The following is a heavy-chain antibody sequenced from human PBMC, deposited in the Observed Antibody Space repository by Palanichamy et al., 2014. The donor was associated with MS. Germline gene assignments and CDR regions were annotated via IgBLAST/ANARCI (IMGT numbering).Heavy chain of an antibody. CDR2: IKQDGSEK. Sequence: EVQLVESGGGLVQPGGSLRLSCTASGFTFSDYWMSWVRQAPGKGLECVANIKQDGSEKYYVDSVKGRFTISRDNARNSLSLQMNSLRVEDTAVYYCGRDWGFKFYFDSSGYDYWGQGTLVTVSS. CDR3: GRDWGFKFYFDSSGYDY. CDR1: GFTFSDYW. J-gene: IGHJ4*02. D-gene: IGHD3-22*01. V-gene: IGHV3-7*01.